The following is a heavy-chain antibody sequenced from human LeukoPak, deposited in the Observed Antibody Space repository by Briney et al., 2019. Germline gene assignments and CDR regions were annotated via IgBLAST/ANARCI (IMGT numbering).Heavy chain of an antibody. V-gene: IGHV5-10-1*01. CDR1: GYSFTSYW. D-gene: IGHD4-17*01. CDR3: ARHVPKSDYPQHFDY. Sequence: HGESLRISCKGSGYSFTSYWISWVRQMPGKGLEWMGRIDPSDSYINYSPSFQGHVTISADKSISTAYMQWSSVKASDIDMYYGARHVPKSDYPQHFDYWGQGTLVTVSS. J-gene: IGHJ4*01. CDR2: IDPSDSYI.